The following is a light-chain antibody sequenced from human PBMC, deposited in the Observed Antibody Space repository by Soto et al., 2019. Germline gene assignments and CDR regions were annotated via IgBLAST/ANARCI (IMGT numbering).Light chain of an antibody. Sequence: EIVLTQSPGTLSLSPGERATLSCRASQSVSSSYLAWDQRKPGQAPRLLISGAPSRATGIPDRFSGSGSGTDFTLTISRLEPEDFAVDYCQQYGSSYTFGGGTKVEIK. CDR1: QSVSSSY. CDR3: QQYGSSYT. J-gene: IGKJ4*01. V-gene: IGKV3-20*01. CDR2: GAP.